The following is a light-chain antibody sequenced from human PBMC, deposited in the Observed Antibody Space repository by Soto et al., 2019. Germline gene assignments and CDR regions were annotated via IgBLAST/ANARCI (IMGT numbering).Light chain of an antibody. Sequence: QSVLTQPASVSGSPGQSITISCTGTSSDVGGYTNVSWYQQHPGKAPQLMIYEVNNRPSGVSHRFSGSKSGNTASLTISGLQAEDEADYYCSSYTSSSTLYVFGTGTKVTVL. V-gene: IGLV2-14*01. CDR1: SSDVGGYTN. J-gene: IGLJ1*01. CDR3: SSYTSSSTLYV. CDR2: EVN.